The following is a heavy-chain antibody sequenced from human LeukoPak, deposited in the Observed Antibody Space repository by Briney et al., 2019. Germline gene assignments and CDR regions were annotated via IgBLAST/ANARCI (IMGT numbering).Heavy chain of an antibody. CDR3: ARTRAYCSGGSCYSHYYYYGMDV. J-gene: IGHJ6*02. CDR1: GGSFSGYY. Sequence: SSETLSLTRAVYGGSFSGYYWSWIRQPPGKGREWIGEINHRGSTNYNPSLKSRVTISVDTSKNQFSLKLSSVTAADTAVYYCARTRAYCSGGSCYSHYYYYGMDVWGQGTTVTVSS. CDR2: INHRGST. D-gene: IGHD2-15*01. V-gene: IGHV4-34*01.